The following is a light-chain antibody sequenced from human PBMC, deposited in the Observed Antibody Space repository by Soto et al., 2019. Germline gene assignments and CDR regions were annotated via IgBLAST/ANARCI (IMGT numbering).Light chain of an antibody. J-gene: IGKJ1*01. CDR2: AAS. CDR1: QSVSSTY. Sequence: EIVLTQSPDTLSLFPGERATFSCRASQSVSSTYLAWYQQKPGQAPRPLISAASSRATGTPDRFSDSGSGTDFTLTFSRLEPEDFAVYYCQQYGSSRWTFGQGTKVDIK. V-gene: IGKV3-20*01. CDR3: QQYGSSRWT.